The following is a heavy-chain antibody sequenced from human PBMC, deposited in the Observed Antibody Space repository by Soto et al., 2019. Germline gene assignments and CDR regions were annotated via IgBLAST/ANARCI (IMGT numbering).Heavy chain of an antibody. V-gene: IGHV4-59*01. CDR2: IYYSGRT. CDR3: AISPKVRPHYYDILTGHFDY. J-gene: IGHJ4*02. CDR1: GGSISSYY. Sequence: PSETLSLTCTVSGGSISSYYWSWIRQPPGKGLEWIGYIYYSGRTNYNPSLKSRVTISVDTSKNQISLKLSSVTAADTAVYYCAISPKVRPHYYDILTGHFDYWGQGTLVTVSS. D-gene: IGHD3-9*01.